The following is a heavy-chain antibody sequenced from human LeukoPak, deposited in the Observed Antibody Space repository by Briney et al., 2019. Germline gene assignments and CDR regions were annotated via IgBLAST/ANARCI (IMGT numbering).Heavy chain of an antibody. CDR1: GFTFSTYW. Sequence: GGSLRLPCAASGFTFSTYWMSWVRQAPGKGLEWVANIKQDGSEKYYVDSVKGRFTISRDNAKNSLYLQMNSLRAEDTAAYYCARGGFLATRYYFDYWGQGTLVTVSS. D-gene: IGHD3-3*01. V-gene: IGHV3-7*01. J-gene: IGHJ4*02. CDR3: ARGGFLATRYYFDY. CDR2: IKQDGSEK.